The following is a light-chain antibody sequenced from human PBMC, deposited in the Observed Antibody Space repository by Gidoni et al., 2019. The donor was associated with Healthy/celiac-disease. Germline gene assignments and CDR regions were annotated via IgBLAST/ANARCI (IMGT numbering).Light chain of an antibody. CDR2: AAS. J-gene: IGKJ2*01. Sequence: DIQMTQSPSSLSASVGDRVTITCLSSQRISIYLNWYQQKPWKAPKLLIYAASILQSGVPSRFSGSVSGTDFTLTISSLQPEYFATYDCQQSYSTPYTFXQXTKLEIK. CDR3: QQSYSTPYT. CDR1: QRISIY. V-gene: IGKV1-39*01.